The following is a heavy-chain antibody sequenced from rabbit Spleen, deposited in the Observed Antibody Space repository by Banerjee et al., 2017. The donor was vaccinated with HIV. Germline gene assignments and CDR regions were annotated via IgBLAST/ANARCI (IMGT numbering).Heavy chain of an antibody. CDR2: IYGGSSGST. CDR1: GIDFSSNYW. CDR3: ANWDYTSDFNL. V-gene: IGHV1S40*01. Sequence: QSLEESGGDLVKPGASLTLTCTASGIDFSSNYWICWVRQAPGKGLEWIGCIYGGSSGSTYYASWAKGRFTISKTSSTTVTLQLNSLTAADTATYFCANWDYTSDFNLWGPGTLVTVS. D-gene: IGHD1-1*01. J-gene: IGHJ4*01.